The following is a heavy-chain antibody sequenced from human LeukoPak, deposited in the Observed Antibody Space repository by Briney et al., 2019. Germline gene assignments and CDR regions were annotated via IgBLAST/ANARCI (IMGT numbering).Heavy chain of an antibody. CDR2: IYTSGST. CDR3: ARKGISSGWSYFDY. CDR1: RGSISSGSYY. D-gene: IGHD6-19*01. J-gene: IGHJ4*02. V-gene: IGHV4-61*02. Sequence: PSQTLSLTCTVSRGSISSGSYYWSWIRQPAGKGLEWIGRIYTSGSTNYNPSLKSRVTISVDTSKNQFSLKLSSVTAADTAVYYCARKGISSGWSYFDYWGQGSLVTVSS.